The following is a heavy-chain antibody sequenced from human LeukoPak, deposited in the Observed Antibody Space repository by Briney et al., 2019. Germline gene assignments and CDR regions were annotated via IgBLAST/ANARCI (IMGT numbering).Heavy chain of an antibody. CDR3: AKGDLSGLKYNWFDP. Sequence: PGGSLRLSRAASGFTFSSYAMSWVRQAPGKGLEWVSAISGSGGSTYYADSVKGRFTISRDNSKNTLYLQMNSLRAEDTAVYYCAKGDLSGLKYNWFDPWGQGTLVTVSS. V-gene: IGHV3-23*01. CDR1: GFTFSSYA. D-gene: IGHD6-19*01. J-gene: IGHJ5*02. CDR2: ISGSGGST.